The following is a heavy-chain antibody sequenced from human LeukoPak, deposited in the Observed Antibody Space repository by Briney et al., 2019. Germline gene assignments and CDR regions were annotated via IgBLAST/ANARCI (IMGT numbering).Heavy chain of an antibody. CDR3: ARWTYP. CDR1: GFTVSSNF. D-gene: IGHD3/OR15-3a*01. V-gene: IGHV3-53*01. Sequence: PGGSLRLSCAASGFTVSSNFMSWVRQAPGKGLEWVSVIYSSGSAFYADSVKGRFTIFRDSSKNTVHLQMDDLRADDTAVYYCARWTYPWGQGTLDTVSS. J-gene: IGHJ5*02. CDR2: IYSSGSA.